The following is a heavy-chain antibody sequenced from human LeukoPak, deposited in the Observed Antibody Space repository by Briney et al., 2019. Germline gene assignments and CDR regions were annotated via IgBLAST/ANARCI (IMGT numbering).Heavy chain of an antibody. CDR3: ARGDILTGYHFDY. CDR2: INPNSGGT. V-gene: IGHV1-2*02. J-gene: IGHJ4*02. D-gene: IGHD3-9*01. CDR1: GTPLTGNF. Sequence: ASVKVSCKLSGTPLTGNFMTWGGRAPGQGLEWWDWINPNSGGTNYAQKFQGRVTMTRDTSISTAYMELSRLRSDDTAVYYCARGDILTGYHFDYWGQGTLVTVSS.